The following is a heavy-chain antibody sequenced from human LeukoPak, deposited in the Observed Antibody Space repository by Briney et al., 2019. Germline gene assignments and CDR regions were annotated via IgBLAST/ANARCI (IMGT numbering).Heavy chain of an antibody. CDR1: GGSNSSGDYY. Sequence: PSETLSLTCTVSGGSNSSGDYYWSWIRQPPGKGLEWIGYIYYSGSTYYNPSLKSRVTISVDTSKNQFSLKLSSVTAADTAVYYCARDVVFYGDYVFSRAFHIWGQGTMVTVSS. CDR2: IYYSGST. CDR3: ARDVVFYGDYVFSRAFHI. J-gene: IGHJ3*02. D-gene: IGHD4-17*01. V-gene: IGHV4-30-4*08.